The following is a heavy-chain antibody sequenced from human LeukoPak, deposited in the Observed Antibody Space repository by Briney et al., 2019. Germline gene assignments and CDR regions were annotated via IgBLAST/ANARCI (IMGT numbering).Heavy chain of an antibody. V-gene: IGHV1-46*01. Sequence: ASVKVSCKASGYTFTSYYMHWVRQAPGQGLEWMGIINPSGGSTSYAQKFQGRVTMTRDTSTSTVYMELSSLRSEDTAVYYCARDEQYSGSYSLGFDYWGQGTLVTVSS. CDR2: INPSGGST. J-gene: IGHJ4*02. CDR3: ARDEQYSGSYSLGFDY. CDR1: GYTFTSYY. D-gene: IGHD1-26*01.